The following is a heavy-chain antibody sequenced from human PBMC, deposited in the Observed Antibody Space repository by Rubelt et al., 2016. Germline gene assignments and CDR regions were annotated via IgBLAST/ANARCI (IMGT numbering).Heavy chain of an antibody. V-gene: IGHV4-34*01. J-gene: IGHJ4*02. CDR3: ARGEGAVAGRGYYFDY. D-gene: IGHD6-19*01. CDR2: INHSEST. Sequence: QVQLQQWGAGLLKPSETLSLTCAVYGGSFSDYYWSWIRQSPGKGLEWIGEINHSESTNYNPSLKSRVAISVDTSKKQFSMNLKSVTASDTAVYYWARGEGAVAGRGYYFDYWGQGTLITVS. CDR1: GGSFSDYY.